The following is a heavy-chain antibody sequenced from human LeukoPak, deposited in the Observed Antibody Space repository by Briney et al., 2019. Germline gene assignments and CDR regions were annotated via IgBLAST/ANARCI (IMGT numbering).Heavy chain of an antibody. J-gene: IGHJ4*02. Sequence: GGSLRLSCAASGFAFNEYNMHWVRQAPGKGLEWVTFIFYDGSSKKEADSVKGRFSISRDNSKNTVYLQMNSLRPEDTAVYYCARDFSARYTVDYWGQGTLVTVSS. D-gene: IGHD5-18*01. CDR2: IFYDGSSK. CDR1: GFAFNEYN. V-gene: IGHV3-30*04. CDR3: ARDFSARYTVDY.